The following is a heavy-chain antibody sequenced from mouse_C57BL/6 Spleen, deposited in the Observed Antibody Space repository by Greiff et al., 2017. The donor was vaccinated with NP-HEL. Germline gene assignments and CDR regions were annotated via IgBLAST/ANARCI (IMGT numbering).Heavy chain of an antibody. V-gene: IGHV1-69*01. J-gene: IGHJ4*01. D-gene: IGHD1-1*01. CDR1: GYTFTSYW. CDR2: IDPSDSYT. Sequence: VQLQESGAELVMPGASVKLSCKASGYTFTSYWMHWVKQRPGQGLEWIGEIDPSDSYTNYNQKFKGKSTLTVDKSSSTAYMQLSSLTSEDSAVYYCARRGTTVVAYYYAMDYWGQGTSVTVSS. CDR3: ARRGTTVVAYYYAMDY.